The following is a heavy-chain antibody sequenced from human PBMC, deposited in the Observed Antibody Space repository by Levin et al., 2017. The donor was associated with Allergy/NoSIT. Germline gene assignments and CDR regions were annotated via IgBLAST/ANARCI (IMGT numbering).Heavy chain of an antibody. J-gene: IGHJ4*02. V-gene: IGHV3-64*02. CDR1: GFTFNLFP. Sequence: EASVKVSCAASGFTFNLFPMHWVRQAPGKGLEFVSSIGSNGDNPFYADSVKGRFTISRDNSKNTLYLQMGSLTAEDMAVYYCARDRDSGWSFDYWGQGTLVTVSS. CDR2: IGSNGDNP. D-gene: IGHD6-19*01. CDR3: ARDRDSGWSFDY.